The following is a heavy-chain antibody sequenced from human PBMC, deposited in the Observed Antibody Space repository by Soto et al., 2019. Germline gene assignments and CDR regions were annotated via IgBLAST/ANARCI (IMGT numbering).Heavy chain of an antibody. J-gene: IGHJ4*02. V-gene: IGHV4-34*01. D-gene: IGHD6-13*01. CDR3: ARVGGIAAAGTLDY. Sequence: QVQLQQWGAGLLKPSETLSLTCAVYGGSFSGYYWSWIRQPPGKGLEWIGEINHSGSTNYNPSLKSRLTISVNTYKNQFSLKLSSVTAADTAVYYCARVGGIAAAGTLDYLGQGTLVPVSS. CDR1: GGSFSGYY. CDR2: INHSGST.